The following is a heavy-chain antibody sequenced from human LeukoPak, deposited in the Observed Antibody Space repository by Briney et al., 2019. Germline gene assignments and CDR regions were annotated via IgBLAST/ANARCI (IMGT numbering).Heavy chain of an antibody. CDR3: AKVIGPYGDYG. CDR2: ISGSGGST. V-gene: IGHV3-23*01. Sequence: RGGSLRLSCAATGFALSSYAMSWVRQAPGKGLEWVSAISGSGGSTYYADSVKGRFTISRDNSKNTLYLQMNSLRAEDTAVYYCAKVIGPYGDYGWGQGTLVTVSS. D-gene: IGHD4-17*01. J-gene: IGHJ4*02. CDR1: GFALSSYA.